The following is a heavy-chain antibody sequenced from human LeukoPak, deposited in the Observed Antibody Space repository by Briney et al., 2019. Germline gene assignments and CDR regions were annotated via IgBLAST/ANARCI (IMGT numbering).Heavy chain of an antibody. CDR3: ARASIAARPRYYFDY. J-gene: IGHJ4*02. CDR2: IIPIFGTA. Sequence: SVKVPCKASGGTFSSYAISWVRQAPGQGLEWMGGIIPIFGTANYAQKFQGRVTITADESTSTAYMELSSLRSEDTAVYYCARASIAARPRYYFDYWGQGTLVTVSS. D-gene: IGHD6-6*01. CDR1: GGTFSSYA. V-gene: IGHV1-69*13.